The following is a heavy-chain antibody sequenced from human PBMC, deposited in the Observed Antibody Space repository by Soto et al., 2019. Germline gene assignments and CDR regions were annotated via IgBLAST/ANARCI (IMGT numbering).Heavy chain of an antibody. CDR3: ASHYGDNGWFDP. J-gene: IGHJ5*02. V-gene: IGHV3-21*06. CDR2: ITSSSSSI. Sequence: EVQLVESGGGLVKPGGSLRLSCAASGFTFSAYNMNWVRQPPGKGLEWVSSITSSSSSIYYADSLKGRFTISRDNAKNSLYLQMNSLRAEDTAVYNCASHYGDNGWFDPWGQGTLVTVSS. CDR1: GFTFSAYN. D-gene: IGHD4-17*01.